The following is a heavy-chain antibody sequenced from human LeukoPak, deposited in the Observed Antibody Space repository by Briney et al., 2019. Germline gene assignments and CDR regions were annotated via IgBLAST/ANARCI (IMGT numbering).Heavy chain of an antibody. V-gene: IGHV4-4*07. J-gene: IGHJ5*02. D-gene: IGHD3-22*01. CDR2: IYTSGST. CDR3: ARDHWYYYDSSGYINWFDP. CDR1: GGSISSYY. Sequence: SETLSLTCTVSGGSISSYYWSWIRQPAGKGLEWIGRIYTSGSTSYNPSLKSRVTMSVDTSKNQFSLKLSSVTAADTAVYYCARDHWYYYDSSGYINWFDPWGQGTLVTVSS.